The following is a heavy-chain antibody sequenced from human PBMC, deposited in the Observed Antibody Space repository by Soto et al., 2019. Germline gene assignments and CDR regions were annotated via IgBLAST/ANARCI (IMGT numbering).Heavy chain of an antibody. D-gene: IGHD4-17*01. CDR2: INAGNGNT. CDR1: EYTFTNYA. V-gene: IGHV1-3*01. J-gene: IGHJ4*02. CDR3: AGNLRPGYGDYFDY. Sequence: TSVKVSCKAPEYTFTNYAIHWVRQAPGQRLEWMGRINAGNGNTKYSQKFQGRIIITRDTSARTVYMELNSLKSEDTSVYYCAGNLRPGYGDYFDYWGQGTLVTV.